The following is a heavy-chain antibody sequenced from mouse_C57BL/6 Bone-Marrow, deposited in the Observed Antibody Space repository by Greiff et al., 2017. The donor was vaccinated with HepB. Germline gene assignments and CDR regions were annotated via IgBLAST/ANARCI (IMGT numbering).Heavy chain of an antibody. CDR1: GFTFSDYY. J-gene: IGHJ3*01. Sequence: DVMLVESGGGLVQPGGSLKLSCAASGFTFSDYYMYWVRQTPEKRLEWVAYISNGGGSTYYPDTVKGRFTISRDNAKNTLYLQMSRLKSEDTAMYYCARSYDLTWFAYWGQGTLVTVSA. V-gene: IGHV5-12*01. D-gene: IGHD2-3*01. CDR2: ISNGGGST. CDR3: ARSYDLTWFAY.